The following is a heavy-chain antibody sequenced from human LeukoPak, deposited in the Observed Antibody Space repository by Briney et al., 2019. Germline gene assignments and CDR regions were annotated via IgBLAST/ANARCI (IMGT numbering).Heavy chain of an antibody. Sequence: SETLSLTCSVSGGSITSSSYYWGWIRQPPERGLEWIGTISYTGGTYYSPSLKSRVTISVDTSKNQFSLKLSSVTAADTAVYYCARRRGPFDYWGQGTLVTVSS. CDR2: ISYTGGT. D-gene: IGHD3-16*01. V-gene: IGHV4-39*01. CDR1: GGSITSSSYY. CDR3: ARRRGPFDY. J-gene: IGHJ4*02.